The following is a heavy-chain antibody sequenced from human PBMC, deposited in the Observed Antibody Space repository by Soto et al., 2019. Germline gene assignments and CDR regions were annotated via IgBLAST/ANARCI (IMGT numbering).Heavy chain of an antibody. J-gene: IGHJ5*02. CDR2: VYYTGST. CDR3: VRTAREGAVAPHWFDR. CDR1: GDSIKSTDYY. V-gene: IGHV4-30-4*01. Sequence: TLSVTCPVSGDSIKSTDYYWSWIRQAPGKGLEWIGYVYYTGSTYYNPSLMSRLTISVDTSKNQFSLKLTSVTAAETAVYYCVRTAREGAVAPHWFDRWGQGTQVTVSS. D-gene: IGHD2-21*02.